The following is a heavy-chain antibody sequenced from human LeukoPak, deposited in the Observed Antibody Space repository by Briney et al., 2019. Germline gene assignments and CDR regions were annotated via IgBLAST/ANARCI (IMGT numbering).Heavy chain of an antibody. Sequence: SETLSLTCSVSGGSIGSGRYYWAWIRQPPGKGLEWIGSIYNTWSTSYNPSLKSRVTMSVDTSKNQFSLRLSSVTAADTAVYYCARQLYGSDYWGQGTLVTVSS. CDR2: IYNTWST. CDR3: ARQLYGSDY. D-gene: IGHD4-17*01. CDR1: GGSIGSGRYY. V-gene: IGHV4-39*01. J-gene: IGHJ4*02.